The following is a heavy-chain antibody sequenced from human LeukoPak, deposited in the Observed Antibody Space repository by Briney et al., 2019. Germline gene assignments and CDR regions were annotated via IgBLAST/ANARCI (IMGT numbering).Heavy chain of an antibody. CDR2: IIPIFGTA. V-gene: IGHV1-69*13. CDR1: GGTFSSYA. CDR3: ATERVGATTAPFDY. D-gene: IGHD1-26*01. Sequence: SVKVSCKASGGTFSSYAISWVRQAPGQGLEWMGGIIPIFGTANYAQKFQGRVTITADESTSTAYMELSSLRSEDTAVYYCATERVGATTAPFDYWGQGTLVTVSS. J-gene: IGHJ4*02.